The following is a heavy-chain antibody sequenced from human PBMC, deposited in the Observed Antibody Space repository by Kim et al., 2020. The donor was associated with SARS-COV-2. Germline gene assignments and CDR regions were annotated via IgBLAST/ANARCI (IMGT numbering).Heavy chain of an antibody. J-gene: IGHJ4*02. Sequence: GGSLRLSCAASGFTFSSYWMHWVRQAPGKGLEWVSRINLDGTTTTYADSVNGRFTISRDNARSTLYLQLDSLRADDTAVYYCARGLVGSRDYWGQGTLVT. CDR1: GFTFSSYW. CDR3: ARGLVGSRDY. D-gene: IGHD1-26*01. CDR2: INLDGTTT. V-gene: IGHV3-74*01.